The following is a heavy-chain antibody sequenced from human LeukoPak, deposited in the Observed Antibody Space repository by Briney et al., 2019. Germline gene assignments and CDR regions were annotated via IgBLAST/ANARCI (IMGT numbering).Heavy chain of an antibody. J-gene: IGHJ4*02. V-gene: IGHV3-7*01. D-gene: IGHD4-17*01. CDR3: ARDLGYGDYDY. Sequence: GGSLRLSCAASGFTFSSYWMSWVRQAPGKGLEWVANIKEDGSEKYYVDSVKGRFTISRDNAKNSLYLQMNSLRAEDTAVYYCARDLGYGDYDYWGQGTLVTVSS. CDR2: IKEDGSEK. CDR1: GFTFSSYW.